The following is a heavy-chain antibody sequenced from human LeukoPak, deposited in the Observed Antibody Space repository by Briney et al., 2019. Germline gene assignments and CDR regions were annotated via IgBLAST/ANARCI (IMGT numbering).Heavy chain of an antibody. CDR3: ARHAWSYDSSGYYYNLGFWFDP. CDR2: INYSGST. V-gene: IGHV4-59*01. CDR1: GGSISSYY. Sequence: SETLSLTCTVSGGSISSYYWSWIRQPPGKGLEWIGYINYSGSTNYNPSLKSRVTMSVDTSKNQFSLKLSSVTAADTAMYYCARHAWSYDSSGYYYNLGFWFDPWGQGTLVTVSS. J-gene: IGHJ5*02. D-gene: IGHD3-22*01.